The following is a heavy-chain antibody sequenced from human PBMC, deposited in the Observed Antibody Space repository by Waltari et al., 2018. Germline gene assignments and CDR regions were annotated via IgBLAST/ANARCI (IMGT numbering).Heavy chain of an antibody. CDR3: ARHMTTVTTSSFDY. V-gene: IGHV4-39*07. Sequence: QLQLQESGPGLVKPSETLSLNCTVSGASVSSRIHYWGWIRQSPGKGLEWIGSITHSGSSYYNPSLRSRVTLLVDTSKNQFPLRVNSVTAADMALYYCARHMTTVTTSSFDYWGQGALVTVSS. D-gene: IGHD4-17*01. J-gene: IGHJ4*02. CDR1: GASVSSRIHY. CDR2: ITHSGSS.